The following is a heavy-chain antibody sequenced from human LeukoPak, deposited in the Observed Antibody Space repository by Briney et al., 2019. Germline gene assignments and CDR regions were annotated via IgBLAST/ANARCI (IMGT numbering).Heavy chain of an antibody. CDR1: GFTFSNYA. D-gene: IGHD6-6*01. CDR2: TSGSGGST. CDR3: AKDLSEYSTSFLFDY. V-gene: IGHV3-23*01. J-gene: IGHJ4*02. Sequence: GGSLRLSCVASGFTFSNYAMSWVRQAPGKGLEWVSATSGSGGSTYYADSVKGRFTISRDSSKNTLYLQINSLRAEDTALYYCAKDLSEYSTSFLFDYWGQGTLVTVSS.